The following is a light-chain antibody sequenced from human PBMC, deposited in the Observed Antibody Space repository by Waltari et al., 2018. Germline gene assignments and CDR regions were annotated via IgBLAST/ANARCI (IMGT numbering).Light chain of an antibody. CDR3: KQFDSVPYT. J-gene: IGKJ2*01. Sequence: DIQMTQSPSSLSASVGDRVTITCQASQGISKFVNWYQHNAGKAPKLLIHDATRLEVRVPSRFTGSGSKTAFTFTISSRQPEDIATYYCKQFDSVPYTFGQGTKLEI. CDR2: DAT. V-gene: IGKV1-33*01. CDR1: QGISKF.